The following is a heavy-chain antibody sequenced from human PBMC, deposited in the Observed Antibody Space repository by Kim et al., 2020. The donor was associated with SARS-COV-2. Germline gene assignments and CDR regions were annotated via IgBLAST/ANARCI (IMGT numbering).Heavy chain of an antibody. CDR2: IIPILGIA. V-gene: IGHV1-69*04. CDR1: GGTFSSYA. Sequence: SVKVSCKASGGTFSSYAISWVRQAPGQGLEWMGRIIPILGIANYAQKFQGRVTITADKSTSTAYMELSSLRSEDTAVYYCATSHLGYCSSTSCSHYYMDVWGKGTTVTVSS. D-gene: IGHD2-2*03. CDR3: ATSHLGYCSSTSCSHYYMDV. J-gene: IGHJ6*03.